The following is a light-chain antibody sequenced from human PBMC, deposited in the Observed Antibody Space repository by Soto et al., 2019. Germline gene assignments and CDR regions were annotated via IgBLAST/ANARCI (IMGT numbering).Light chain of an antibody. CDR3: CSYTTSNTSQIV. Sequence: QSALTQPASVSGSPGQSITISCTGTSSDVGGYNYVSWYQQHPGKAPKFMIYDVSNRPSGVANRFSGSKSGNTASLTISGRQAEDEAHYYCCSYTTSNTSQIVFGTGTKVTVL. CDR1: SSDVGGYNY. J-gene: IGLJ6*01. CDR2: DVS. V-gene: IGLV2-14*01.